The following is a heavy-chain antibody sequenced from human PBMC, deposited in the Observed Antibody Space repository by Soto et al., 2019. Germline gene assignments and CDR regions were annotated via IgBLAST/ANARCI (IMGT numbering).Heavy chain of an antibody. D-gene: IGHD3-10*01. V-gene: IGHV3-23*01. CDR1: GFTFSRYS. CDR3: AKGPVIPLWFGEDYGMDV. CDR2: SSGSGGRT. Sequence: GGSLRLSCAASGFTFSRYSRSWVRQAPGKGLEWVSASSGSGGRTYYADSVKGRFTTSRDNSKNTLYLQMNRLRAEDTAVYYCAKGPVIPLWFGEDYGMDVWGQGTKVTVSS. J-gene: IGHJ6*02.